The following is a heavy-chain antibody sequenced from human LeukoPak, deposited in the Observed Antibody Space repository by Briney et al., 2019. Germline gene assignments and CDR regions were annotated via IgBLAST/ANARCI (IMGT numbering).Heavy chain of an antibody. Sequence: GGSLRLSCAASGFTFDDYGMTWVRQAPGKGLAWVACIYPDGNNKDYADSVKGRFIISRDNFKNILFLQMNSLRPEDTAVYYCAKDWSGDYNWSDPWGQGALVTVSS. CDR3: AKDWSGDYNWSDP. CDR2: IYPDGNNK. D-gene: IGHD3-3*01. CDR1: GFTFDDYG. J-gene: IGHJ5*02. V-gene: IGHV3-30*02.